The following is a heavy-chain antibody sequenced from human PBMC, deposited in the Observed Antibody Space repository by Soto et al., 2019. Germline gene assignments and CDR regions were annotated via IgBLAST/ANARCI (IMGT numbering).Heavy chain of an antibody. Sequence: GGSLRLSCSASGFTFSSYSMNWVRQAPGKGLEWVSHISSSGNTIYYADSVEGRFTISRDNAKNSLYLQMNSLRDEDTAVYYCARWYYNILTGYDYWGQGTLVTVSS. D-gene: IGHD3-9*01. CDR1: GFTFSSYS. CDR3: ARWYYNILTGYDY. J-gene: IGHJ4*02. V-gene: IGHV3-48*02. CDR2: ISSSGNTI.